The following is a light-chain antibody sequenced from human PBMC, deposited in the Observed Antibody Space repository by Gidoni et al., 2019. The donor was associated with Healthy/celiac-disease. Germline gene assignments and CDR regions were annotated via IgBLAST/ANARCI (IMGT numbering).Light chain of an antibody. V-gene: IGKV1-39*01. CDR1: QSISSY. J-gene: IGKJ2*01. CDR2: AAS. CDR3: QQSYSTPPT. Sequence: DIQMTQSPSSLSASVGDRVTITCRASQSISSYLNWYQQKPGKAPKLLIYAASSLQSGVPSGFSGSGSGTDFTLTISSLQPEDFATYYCQQSYSTPPTLGQGTKLEIK.